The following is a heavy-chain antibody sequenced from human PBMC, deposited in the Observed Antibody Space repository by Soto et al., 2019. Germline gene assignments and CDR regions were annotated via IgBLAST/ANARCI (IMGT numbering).Heavy chain of an antibody. CDR1: GRSVTTGSYY. Sequence: PSETLSLTCTVSGRSVTTGSYYWSWIRQPPGKGLEWIGYIYHSGSTYYNPSLKSRVTISVDRSKNQFSLKLSSVTAADTAVYYCARVPYRWGQGTLVTVSS. V-gene: IGHV4-30-2*01. CDR2: IYHSGST. CDR3: ARVPYR. J-gene: IGHJ5*02.